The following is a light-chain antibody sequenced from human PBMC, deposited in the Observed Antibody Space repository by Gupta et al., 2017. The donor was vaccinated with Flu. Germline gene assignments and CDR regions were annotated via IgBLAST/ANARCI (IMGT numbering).Light chain of an antibody. CDR3: QQYGTPPMLT. Sequence: IQGASNRATGIPERFSGSGSGTDFTLTISSLQPEDFAVYYCQQYGTPPMLTLGPGTKVEIK. J-gene: IGKJ3*01. V-gene: IGKV3-20*01. CDR2: GAS.